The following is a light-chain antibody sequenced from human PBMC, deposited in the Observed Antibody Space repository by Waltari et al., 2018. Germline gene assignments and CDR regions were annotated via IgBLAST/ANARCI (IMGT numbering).Light chain of an antibody. CDR3: VLSYSGARRV. CDR1: TGVVTSGHF. V-gene: IGLV7-46*01. J-gene: IGLJ3*02. CDR2: HTV. Sequence: QAVVTQEPSLTVSPGGTVILTCGSSTGVVTSGHFAFWFQQKPGQAPKTLIHHTVNTNAWTPSRFSGSLLGDKAALTLSDAQPEDEADYFCVLSYSGARRVFGGGTKLTVL.